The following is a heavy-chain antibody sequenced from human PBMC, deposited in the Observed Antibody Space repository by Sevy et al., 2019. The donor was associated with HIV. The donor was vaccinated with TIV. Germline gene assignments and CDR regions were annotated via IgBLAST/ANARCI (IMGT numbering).Heavy chain of an antibody. V-gene: IGHV1-24*01. CDR3: ARDRVTYYYDSSGYYTSGYGMDV. D-gene: IGHD3-22*01. CDR2: FDPEDGET. Sequence: ASVKVSCKVSGYTLIQISMHWVRQAPGRGLEWMGSFDPEDGETIYAQKFQGRLTMTEDTSTDTAYMEMSSLKSEDTAVYYCARDRVTYYYDSSGYYTSGYGMDVWGQGTTVTVSS. J-gene: IGHJ6*02. CDR1: GYTLIQIS.